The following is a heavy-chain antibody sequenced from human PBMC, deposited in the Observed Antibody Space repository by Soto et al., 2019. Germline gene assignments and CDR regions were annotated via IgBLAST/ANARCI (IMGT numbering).Heavy chain of an antibody. D-gene: IGHD1-7*01. CDR1: GFTFSSYA. V-gene: IGHV3-30-3*01. CDR2: ISYDGSNK. Sequence: QVQLVESGGGVVQPGRSLRLSCAASGFTFSSYAMHWVSQAPGKGLEWVAVISYDGSNKYYADSVKGRFTISRDNSKNTLYLQMNSLRAEDTAVYYCARDLRSPITGTLYYWGQGTLVTVSS. CDR3: ARDLRSPITGTLYY. J-gene: IGHJ4*02.